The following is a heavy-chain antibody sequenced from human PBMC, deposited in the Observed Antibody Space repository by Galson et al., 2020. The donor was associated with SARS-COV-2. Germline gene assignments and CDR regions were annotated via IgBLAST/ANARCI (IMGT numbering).Heavy chain of an antibody. CDR2: IDRLGRHR. CDR1: GLTLSANS. CDR3: ARRTVTTFGDYLDL. D-gene: IGHD4-4*01. Sequence: GESMRLSCAPSGLTLSANSTSWIRQAPGKGLAWVSSIDRLGRHRNYTDSVKGRFLRSRDTAKNSLYLQMNSLRVADTAVDYCARRTVTTFGDYLDLWGQGTLVTVSS. V-gene: IGHV3-11*01. J-gene: IGHJ5*02.